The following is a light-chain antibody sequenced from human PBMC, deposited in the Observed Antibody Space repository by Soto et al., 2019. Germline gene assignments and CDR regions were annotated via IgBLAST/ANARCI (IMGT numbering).Light chain of an antibody. J-gene: IGKJ5*01. CDR2: DAS. Sequence: DTRLTQSPSSLSASVGDRVTITCQASQHISDYLNWYQQKPGKAPKVLIYDASNLEAGVPSRFSGSGSGTDFTFTISSLQPEDFATYYCQHYDNLPPITFGQGTRLEIK. CDR3: QHYDNLPPIT. CDR1: QHISDY. V-gene: IGKV1-33*01.